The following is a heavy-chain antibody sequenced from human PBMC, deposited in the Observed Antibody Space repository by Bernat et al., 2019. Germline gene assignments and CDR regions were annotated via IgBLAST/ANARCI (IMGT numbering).Heavy chain of an antibody. Sequence: EVQLVESGGGLVQPGRSLRLSCAASGFTFDDYAMHWVRQAPGKGLEWVSGISWNSGSIGYADSVKGRFTISRDNAKNSLYLQMNSLRAEDTALYYCAKEGDWPFDYWGQGTLVTVSS. CDR3: AKEGDWPFDY. CDR1: GFTFDDYA. CDR2: ISWNSGSI. J-gene: IGHJ4*02. D-gene: IGHD2-21*02. V-gene: IGHV3-9*01.